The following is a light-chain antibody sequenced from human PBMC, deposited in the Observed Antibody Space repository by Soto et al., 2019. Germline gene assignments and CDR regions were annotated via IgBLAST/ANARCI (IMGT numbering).Light chain of an antibody. V-gene: IGKV3-20*01. Sequence: EIVLTQSPGTLSFSPGARATLSCRASQSFSSKYVAWYQQKPGRDPRILIYGASTRATGIPERFSGGGSGTDFNFTISSLEPDGFAVYYCEQYGCGSTCGGGTKVEIK. CDR3: EQYGCGST. J-gene: IGKJ4*01. CDR1: QSFSSKY. CDR2: GAS.